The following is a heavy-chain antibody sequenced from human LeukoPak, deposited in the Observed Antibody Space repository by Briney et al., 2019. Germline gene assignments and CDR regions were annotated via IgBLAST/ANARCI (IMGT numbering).Heavy chain of an antibody. Sequence: GGSLRLSCAASGFTFSSYWMSWVRQAPGKGLEWVSAISGSGDSAYYADSVKGRFTISRDNSKNTLYLQMNSLRAEDTAVYYCAKDLDGTVTNWFDPWGQGTLVTVSS. CDR3: AKDLDGTVTNWFDP. V-gene: IGHV3-23*01. J-gene: IGHJ5*02. CDR2: ISGSGDSA. CDR1: GFTFSSYW. D-gene: IGHD4-11*01.